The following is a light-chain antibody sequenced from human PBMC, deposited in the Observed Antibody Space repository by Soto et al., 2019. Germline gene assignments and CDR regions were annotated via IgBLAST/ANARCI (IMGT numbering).Light chain of an antibody. V-gene: IGLV2-14*01. CDR1: SSDVGAYNA. CDR3: SSYISSSTLV. J-gene: IGLJ1*01. CDR2: EVS. Sequence: QSALTQPASVSGPTGQSITISCTGTSSDVGAYNAVAWYQQHPGKAPKLMIYEVSNRPSGVSNRFSGSKSGNTASLTISGLQAEDEADYYCSSYISSSTLVFGTGTKVTVL.